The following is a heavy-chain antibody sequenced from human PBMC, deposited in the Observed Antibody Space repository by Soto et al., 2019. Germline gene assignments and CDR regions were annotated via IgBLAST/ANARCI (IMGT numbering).Heavy chain of an antibody. J-gene: IGHJ4*02. CDR1: GFSLTSRPMG. CDR2: IYWDDDK. CDR3: AHRLSGYNWNGGYFDY. Sequence: QITLKESAPTRVKPTQNLTLTCTFSGFSLTSRPMGVGWIRQPPGKAQEWLAFIYWDDDKRYSPSLRSRLTITKDTSGNQVVLTMTNMDPVDTATYYCAHRLSGYNWNGGYFDYWGQGALVTVSS. D-gene: IGHD1-1*01. V-gene: IGHV2-5*02.